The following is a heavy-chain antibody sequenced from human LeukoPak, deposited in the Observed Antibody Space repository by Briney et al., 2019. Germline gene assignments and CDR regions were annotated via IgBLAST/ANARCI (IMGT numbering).Heavy chain of an antibody. CDR2: ISYSGAT. CDR3: ARDGFYYHYYMDV. Sequence: SETLSLTCTLSGGTVTSSTYFWGWIRQPPGKGLEWVGSISYSGATYYNPSLKSRVSMSVHTSKNQFSMKLSSVTAADTAVYYCARDGFYYHYYMDVWGEGTTVTVSS. J-gene: IGHJ6*03. V-gene: IGHV4-39*07. D-gene: IGHD1-14*01. CDR1: GGTVTSSTYF.